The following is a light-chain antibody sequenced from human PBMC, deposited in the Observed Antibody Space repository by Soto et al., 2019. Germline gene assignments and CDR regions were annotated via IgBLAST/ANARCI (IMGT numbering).Light chain of an antibody. V-gene: IGKV3D-15*01. CDR1: QSVHNF. CDR2: GAS. CDR3: QQCNDWPLT. J-gene: IGKJ4*01. Sequence: EVVLTQSPATLSLSPGDRAALSCKASQSVHNFLAWYQQKPGQAPRLLIYGASNRAAGIPARFSGSGSGTEFTLSISSLQSEDFAVYYCQQCNDWPLTFGGGTKVDIK.